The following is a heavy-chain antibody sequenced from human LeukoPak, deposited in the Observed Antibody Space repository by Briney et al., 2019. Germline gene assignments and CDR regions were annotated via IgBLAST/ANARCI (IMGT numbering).Heavy chain of an antibody. CDR3: ARGGYGMDV. J-gene: IGHJ6*02. Sequence: PSETLSLTCDVSGASISRGSWWSWVRPPPDKGLEWIGEFSHSGITNFNPSLKSRVTISVDTSKNQFSLKLSSVTAADTAVYYCARGGYGMDVWGQGTTVTVSS. CDR1: GASISRGSW. CDR2: FSHSGIT. V-gene: IGHV4-4*02. D-gene: IGHD1-26*01.